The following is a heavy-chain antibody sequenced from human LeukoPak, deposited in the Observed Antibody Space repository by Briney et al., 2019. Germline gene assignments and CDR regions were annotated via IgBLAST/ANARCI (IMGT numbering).Heavy chain of an antibody. CDR3: TTTRPYGTTWAGAFED. J-gene: IGHJ4*02. CDR1: GFIFSSHG. V-gene: IGHV3-23*01. D-gene: IGHD6-19*01. CDR2: VTSRSAT. Sequence: GGSLRLSCVASGFIFSSHGMSWVRQAPGKGLEWVSTVTSRSATHYTDSVKGRLITSRDSSKNTLFLQMNSLRAEDTALYYCTTTRPYGTTWAGAFEDWGQGTPVTVSS.